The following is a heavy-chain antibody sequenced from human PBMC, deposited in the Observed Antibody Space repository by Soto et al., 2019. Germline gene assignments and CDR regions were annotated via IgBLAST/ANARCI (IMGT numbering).Heavy chain of an antibody. D-gene: IGHD7-27*01. Sequence: GGSLRLSCAASGVTFSDHGMHWVRQAPGKGLEWVPVMWYDGSNKYYADSVKGRFSISRDNSKNTLYLHMSSLRGEDTAVYYCARDSAGKTDWGLRGAFDFWGQGTMVTVSS. CDR2: MWYDGSNK. J-gene: IGHJ3*01. CDR3: ARDSAGKTDWGLRGAFDF. V-gene: IGHV3-33*01. CDR1: GVTFSDHG.